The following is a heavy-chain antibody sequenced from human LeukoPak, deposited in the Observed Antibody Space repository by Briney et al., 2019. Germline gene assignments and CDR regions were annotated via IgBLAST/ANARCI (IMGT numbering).Heavy chain of an antibody. J-gene: IGHJ6*02. CDR3: ARERAVAEGMDV. V-gene: IGHV1-46*01. D-gene: IGHD6-19*01. CDR2: INPSGGST. CDR1: GYTFTSYY. Sequence: ASVKVSCKASGYTFTSYYLHWVRQAPGQGLEWMGIINPSGGSTSYAQKFQGRVTMTRDTSTSTVYMELSSLRSEDTAVYYCARERAVAEGMDVWGQGTTVTVSS.